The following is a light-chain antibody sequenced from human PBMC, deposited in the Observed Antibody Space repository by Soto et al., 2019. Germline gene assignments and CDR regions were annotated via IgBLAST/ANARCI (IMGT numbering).Light chain of an antibody. J-gene: IGKJ1*01. CDR1: QGISNY. V-gene: IGKV1-27*01. CDR3: QKYNSAPRT. Sequence: DIKMTQSPSHLPASVGDRVNITCLASQGISNYLAWYQQKPGKVPKLLIYAASTLQSGVPSRFSGSGSGTSFTLTISSLQPEHVATYYCQKYNSAPRTFGQGAKVDI. CDR2: AAS.